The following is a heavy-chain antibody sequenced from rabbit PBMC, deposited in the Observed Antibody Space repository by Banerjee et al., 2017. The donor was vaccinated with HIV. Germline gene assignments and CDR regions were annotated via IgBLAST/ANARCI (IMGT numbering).Heavy chain of an antibody. J-gene: IGHJ4*01. CDR3: ARDTSGWGDYFNL. V-gene: IGHV1S40*01. CDR2: IGTSSGNT. D-gene: IGHD4-1*01. CDR1: GFSFSKNYV. Sequence: QSLEESGGDLVKPGASLTLTCTASGFSFSKNYVMCWVRQAPGKGLEWIACIGTSSGNTYYASWAKGRFTISKTSSTTMTLQMTSLTAADTATYFCARDTSGWGDYFNLWGPGTLVTVS.